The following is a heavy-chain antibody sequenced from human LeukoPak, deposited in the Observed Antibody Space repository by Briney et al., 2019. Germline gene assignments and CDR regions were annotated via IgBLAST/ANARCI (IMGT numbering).Heavy chain of an antibody. CDR3: ASPTGEATR. J-gene: IGHJ4*02. CDR2: TNHSGDT. V-gene: IGHV4-34*01. CDR1: GGSLRGYY. Sequence: PSETLSLTCAVYGGSLRGYYWSWVRQPPGKGLEWIGETNHSGDTNYNPSHKSRVTMSVDTSKSQFSLKLTSVTAADTAMYYCASPTGEATRWGQGTLVTVSS. D-gene: IGHD7-27*01.